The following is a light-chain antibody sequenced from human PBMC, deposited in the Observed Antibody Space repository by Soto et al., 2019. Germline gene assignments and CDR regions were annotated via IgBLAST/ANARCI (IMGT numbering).Light chain of an antibody. CDR3: QQYGSSLFIT. CDR2: GAS. CDR1: QSVTRDY. Sequence: FFAPSPTTLPFFHGGIATPSCGASQSVTRDYLGWYQQTPGQAPRLLIFGASSRATGIPDRFTGSGSGTDFTLTISRLEPEDFAVYYCQQYGSSLFITFGQGTRLEIK. J-gene: IGKJ5*01. V-gene: IGKV3-20*01.